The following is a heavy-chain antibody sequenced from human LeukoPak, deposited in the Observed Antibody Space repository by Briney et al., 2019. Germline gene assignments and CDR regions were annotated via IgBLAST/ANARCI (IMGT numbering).Heavy chain of an antibody. CDR3: ARGVQGSGSSYPGILDS. D-gene: IGHD3-10*01. Sequence: GRSQRLSCAASGFTFSSYGMHWVRQAPGKGLEWVAVIWFDGTNKFCADSVKGRFTISRGNSKNTLYLQLSSLRAEDTAVYYCARGVQGSGSSYPGILDSWGQGTLITVSS. J-gene: IGHJ4*02. CDR1: GFTFSSYG. V-gene: IGHV3-33*01. CDR2: IWFDGTNK.